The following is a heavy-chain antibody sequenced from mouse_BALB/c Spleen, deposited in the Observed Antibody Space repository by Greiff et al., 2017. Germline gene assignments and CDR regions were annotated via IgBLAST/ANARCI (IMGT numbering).Heavy chain of an antibody. V-gene: IGHV1-69*02. D-gene: IGHD2-1*01. J-gene: IGHJ4*01. CDR3: ASPIYYGNLYAMDY. CDR2: IDPSDSYT. CDR1: GYTFTSYW. Sequence: VQLQQPGAELVKPGASVKLSCKASGYTFTSYWMHWVKQRPGQGLEWIGEIDPSDSYTNYKQKFKGKATLTVDKSSSTAYMQLSSLTSEDSAVYYCASPIYYGNLYAMDYWGQGTSVTVSS.